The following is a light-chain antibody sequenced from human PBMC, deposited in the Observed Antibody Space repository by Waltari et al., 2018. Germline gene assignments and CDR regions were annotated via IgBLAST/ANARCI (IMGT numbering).Light chain of an antibody. CDR1: SSNIGAGSA. V-gene: IGLV1-40*01. J-gene: IGLJ2*01. Sequence: QSVLTQPPSVSGAPGQRVTISCTGSSSNIGAGSAVHWYQQLPGTAPKLLIYGNINRPSGVPDRFSGSKSGTSDSLAITGLQAEDEADYYCQSYDSSLSGVVFGGGTKLTVL. CDR2: GNI. CDR3: QSYDSSLSGVV.